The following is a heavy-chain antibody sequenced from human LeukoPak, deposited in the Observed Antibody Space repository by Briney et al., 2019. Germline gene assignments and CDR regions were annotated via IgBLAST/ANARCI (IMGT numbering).Heavy chain of an antibody. CDR1: GFTFSSYA. V-gene: IGHV3-72*01. CDR2: SRNKANSYST. J-gene: IGHJ5*02. Sequence: PGGSLRLSYTASGFTFSSYAVSWVRQAPGKGLEWVGRSRNKANSYSTEYAASVKGRFTISRDDSKNSMYLQMNSLKTEDTAVYYCARDYSNNWFDPWGQGTLVTVSS. D-gene: IGHD4-11*01. CDR3: ARDYSNNWFDP.